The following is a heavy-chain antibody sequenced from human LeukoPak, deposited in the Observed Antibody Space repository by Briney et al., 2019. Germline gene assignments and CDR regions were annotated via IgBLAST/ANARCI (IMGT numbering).Heavy chain of an antibody. J-gene: IGHJ4*02. CDR3: ARDGQPFDS. Sequence: GGCLRLSCATSGFTFSSYWMSWVRQAPGKXLEWVANMNQAGSEKYYVDSVKGRFTISRDNAKNSLSLQMNSLRAEDTAVYYCARDGQPFDSWGQGTLVTVSS. CDR1: GFTFSSYW. D-gene: IGHD6-13*01. V-gene: IGHV3-7*04. CDR2: MNQAGSEK.